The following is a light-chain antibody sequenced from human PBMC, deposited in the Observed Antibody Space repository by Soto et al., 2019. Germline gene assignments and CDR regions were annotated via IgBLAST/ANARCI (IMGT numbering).Light chain of an antibody. CDR2: NNN. Sequence: QSVLTQPPSASGNPGQRVTISCSGSSSNIGGRTVNWYQQLPGTAPKLLIYNNNQRPSGVHDRFSGSKSGTSASLAITGLQSEYEADYYCAARDDRPTPPGFGVGTKVTVL. J-gene: IGLJ1*01. V-gene: IGLV1-44*01. CDR3: AARDDRPTPPG. CDR1: SSNIGGRT.